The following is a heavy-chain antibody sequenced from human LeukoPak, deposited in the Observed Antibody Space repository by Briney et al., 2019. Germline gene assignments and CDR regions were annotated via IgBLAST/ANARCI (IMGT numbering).Heavy chain of an antibody. CDR2: ISNSVSTT. CDR3: TTYGRDGYKGYY. Sequence: GGSLRLSCVASGFTFSPYSMSWVRQAPGKGLEWISYISNSVSTTYYADSVKGRSTITRDNAKNSVYLQMNSLRVEDTGVYYCTTYGRDGYKGYYWGQGTQVTVSS. CDR1: GFTFSPYS. D-gene: IGHD5-24*01. J-gene: IGHJ4*02. V-gene: IGHV3-48*04.